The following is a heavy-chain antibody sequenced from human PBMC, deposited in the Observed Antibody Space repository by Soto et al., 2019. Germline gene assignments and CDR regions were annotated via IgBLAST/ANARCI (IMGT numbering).Heavy chain of an antibody. Sequence: GASVKVSCKASGYTFTSYGISWVRQAPGQGLEWMGWISAYNGNTNYAQKLQGRVTMTTDTSTSTAYMELRSLRSDDTAVYYCARAYNYDILTGYPHYYYGMDVWGQGTTVTVSS. CDR1: GYTFTSYG. CDR2: ISAYNGNT. J-gene: IGHJ6*02. D-gene: IGHD3-9*01. V-gene: IGHV1-18*01. CDR3: ARAYNYDILTGYPHYYYGMDV.